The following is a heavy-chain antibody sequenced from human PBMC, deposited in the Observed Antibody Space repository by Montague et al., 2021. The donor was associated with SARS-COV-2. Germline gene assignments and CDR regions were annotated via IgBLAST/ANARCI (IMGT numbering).Heavy chain of an antibody. V-gene: IGHV3-33*01. D-gene: IGHD3-9*01. CDR1: GFIFSHDA. Sequence: SLRLSLSASGFIFSHDAMHWVRQAPGKGLEWVALVLYDGTDKYYADSVKGRFTISRDNSKNTLYLQMNGLRAEDTALYYCARGQTYDILTGYDDWYFDLWGRGTLVTVSS. CDR2: VLYDGTDK. J-gene: IGHJ2*01. CDR3: ARGQTYDILTGYDDWYFDL.